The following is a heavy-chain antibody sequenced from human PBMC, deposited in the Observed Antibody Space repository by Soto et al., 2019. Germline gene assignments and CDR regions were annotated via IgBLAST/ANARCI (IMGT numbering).Heavy chain of an antibody. CDR2: IYHSGTT. D-gene: IGHD6-13*01. CDR1: GYSISSGYY. CDR3: ARSLYSSSWYAGS. J-gene: IGHJ5*02. Sequence: SETLSLTCAVSGYSISSGYYWGWIRQPPGKGLEWIGTIYHSGTTYYNPSLKSRVTISLDTSKNQFSLKLSSVTAADTAVYYCARSLYSSSWYAGSWGQGTLV. V-gene: IGHV4-38-2*01.